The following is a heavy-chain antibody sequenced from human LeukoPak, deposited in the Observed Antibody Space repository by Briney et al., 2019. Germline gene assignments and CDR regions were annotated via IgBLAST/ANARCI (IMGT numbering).Heavy chain of an antibody. Sequence: ASVKVSCKASGYTFTSYGISWVRQAPGQGLEWMGWISAYNGNTNYAQKLQGRVTMTTDTSTNTAYMELRSLRSDDTAVYYCARMGSSSSWYRPMGYYYGVDVWGQGTTVTVSS. V-gene: IGHV1-18*01. CDR3: ARMGSSSSWYRPMGYYYGVDV. CDR2: ISAYNGNT. CDR1: GYTFTSYG. D-gene: IGHD6-13*01. J-gene: IGHJ6*02.